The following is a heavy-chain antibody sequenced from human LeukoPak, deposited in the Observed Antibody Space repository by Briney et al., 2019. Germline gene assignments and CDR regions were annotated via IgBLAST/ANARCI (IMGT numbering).Heavy chain of an antibody. V-gene: IGHV1-2*02. J-gene: IGHJ4*02. D-gene: IGHD3-3*01. CDR3: ARRAIFGVVNHFDY. Sequence: ASVKVSCKASGYTFTGYYMHWVRQAPGQGLEWMGWINPNSGGTNYAQKFRGRVTMTRDTSISTAYMELSRLRSDDTAVYYCARRAIFGVVNHFDYWGQGTLVTVSS. CDR2: INPNSGGT. CDR1: GYTFTGYY.